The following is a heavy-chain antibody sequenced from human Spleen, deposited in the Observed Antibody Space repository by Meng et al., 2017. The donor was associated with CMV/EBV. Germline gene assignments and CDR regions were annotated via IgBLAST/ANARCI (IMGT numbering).Heavy chain of an antibody. D-gene: IGHD3-22*01. CDR2: ISVHSGDT. CDR1: GYSFTSYG. J-gene: IGHJ3*02. CDR3: ARAGDGVTYYYDSSGYYFDVFDI. Sequence: ASVKVSCKASGYSFTSYGISWVRQAPGQGLEWMGWISVHSGDTSYAQNLQDRITVTADASTDTAYMELRSLRSDDTAVYYCARAGDGVTYYYDSSGYYFDVFDIWGQGTVVTVSS. V-gene: IGHV1-18*01.